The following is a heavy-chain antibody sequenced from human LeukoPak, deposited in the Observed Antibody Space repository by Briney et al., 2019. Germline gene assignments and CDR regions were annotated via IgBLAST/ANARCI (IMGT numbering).Heavy chain of an antibody. D-gene: IGHD5-18*01. CDR1: GFTFSSYS. J-gene: IGHJ4*02. V-gene: IGHV3-21*01. Sequence: KSAGSLRLTCAASGFTFSSYSMNWVGQAPGKGLEWVASISSSSSYIYYADSVKGRFTISSDNAKNSLYLQMNSLRAEDTAVYYCAREGITATIRLSPVDYWGQGTLVTVSS. CDR2: ISSSSSYI. CDR3: AREGITATIRLSPVDY.